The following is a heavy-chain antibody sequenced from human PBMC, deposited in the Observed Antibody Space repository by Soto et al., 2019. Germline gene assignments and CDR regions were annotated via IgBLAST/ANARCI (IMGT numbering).Heavy chain of an antibody. CDR1: GFTFSSYG. Sequence: QVQLVESGGGVVQPGRSLRLSCAASGFTFSSYGMRWVRQAPGKGLEWVAVIWYDGSNKYYADSVKGRFTISRDNSKNTLYLQMNSLRAEDTAVYYCARLSYSSSWYWFDPWGQGTLVTVSS. CDR2: IWYDGSNK. V-gene: IGHV3-33*01. D-gene: IGHD6-13*01. CDR3: ARLSYSSSWYWFDP. J-gene: IGHJ5*02.